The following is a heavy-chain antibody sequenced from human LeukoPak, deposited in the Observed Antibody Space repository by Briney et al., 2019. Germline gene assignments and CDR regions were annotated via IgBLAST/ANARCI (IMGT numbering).Heavy chain of an antibody. CDR2: ISSSSSYI. CDR3: AREGIAAAGTGGDY. D-gene: IGHD6-13*01. CDR1: GFTFSSYS. J-gene: IGHJ4*02. Sequence: GGSLRLSCATSGFTFSSYSMNWVRQAPGKGLEWVSSISSSSSYIYYADSVKGRFTISRDNAKNSLYLQMNSLRAEDTAVYYCAREGIAAAGTGGDYWGQGTLVTVSS. V-gene: IGHV3-21*01.